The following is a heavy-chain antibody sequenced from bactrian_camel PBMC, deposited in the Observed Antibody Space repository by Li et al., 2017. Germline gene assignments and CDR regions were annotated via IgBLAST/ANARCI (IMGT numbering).Heavy chain of an antibody. CDR2: IDIAGST. V-gene: IGHV3S53*01. CDR1: GETPSTNC. Sequence: HVQLVESGGGSVQPGGSLRLSCSFAGETPSTNCMGWFRQAPGKEREGVAAIDIAGSTKYADSVKGRFTFSKDNAKITLDLQIDNAKSEDTGIYRCAADDNCSTFRFLGQGTQVTVS. D-gene: IGHD6*01. J-gene: IGHJ4*01.